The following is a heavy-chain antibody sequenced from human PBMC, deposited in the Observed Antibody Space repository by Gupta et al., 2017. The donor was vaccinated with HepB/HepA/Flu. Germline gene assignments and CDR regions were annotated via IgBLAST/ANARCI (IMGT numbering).Heavy chain of an antibody. Sequence: EVQLVESGGGLVQPGGSLRLSCTASGFPFSSYWMSWVRQAPGKGLEWVANIKQDGSEKYYVDSVKGRFTISRDNAKNSLYLQMNSLRAEDTAVYYCARDYYGSWTDYWGQGTLVTVSS. CDR2: IKQDGSEK. D-gene: IGHD3-10*01. V-gene: IGHV3-7*01. CDR1: GFPFSSYW. CDR3: ARDYYGSWTDY. J-gene: IGHJ4*02.